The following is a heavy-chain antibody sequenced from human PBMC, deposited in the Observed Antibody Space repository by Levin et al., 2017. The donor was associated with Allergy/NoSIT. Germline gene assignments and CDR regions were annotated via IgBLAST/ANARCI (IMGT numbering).Heavy chain of an antibody. CDR1: GGSFSGYY. CDR3: ARGRGIVATKIGPALDY. V-gene: IGHV4-34*01. CDR2: INHSGST. Sequence: SETLSLTCAVYGGSFSGYYWSWIRQPPGKGLEWIGEINHSGSTNYNPSLKSRVTISVDTSKNQFSLKLSSVTAADTAVYYCARGRGIVATKIGPALDYWGQGTLVTVSS. D-gene: IGHD5-12*01. J-gene: IGHJ4*02.